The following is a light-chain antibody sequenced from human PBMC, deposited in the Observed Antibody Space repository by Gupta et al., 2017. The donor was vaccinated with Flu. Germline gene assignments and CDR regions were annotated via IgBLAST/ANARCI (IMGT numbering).Light chain of an antibody. CDR2: WAS. Sequence: DIAMNQSPDSLAVSLGEKATFNCKSSQSLLSSSNSRNYLAWYQQKPGQPPRLLIYWASTRSSGVPDRFSGSGSGTDFTLTVSSLQAEDVAVYYCQQYYSSPVTFGGGTKVEIK. V-gene: IGKV4-1*01. J-gene: IGKJ4*01. CDR3: QQYYSSPVT. CDR1: QSLLSSSNSRNY.